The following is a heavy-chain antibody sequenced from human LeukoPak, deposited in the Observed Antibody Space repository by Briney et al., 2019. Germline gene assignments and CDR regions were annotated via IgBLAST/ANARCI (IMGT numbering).Heavy chain of an antibody. CDR2: ISYDGGNK. D-gene: IGHD3-22*01. CDR3: AREGVITPTDY. CDR1: GFTFSSYA. Sequence: GGSLRLSCAASGFTFSSYAMHWVRQAPGKGLEWVAVISYDGGNKYYADSVKGRFTISRDNSKNTLHLQMNSLRAEDTAVYYCAREGVITPTDYWGQGTLVTVSS. V-gene: IGHV3-30-3*01. J-gene: IGHJ4*02.